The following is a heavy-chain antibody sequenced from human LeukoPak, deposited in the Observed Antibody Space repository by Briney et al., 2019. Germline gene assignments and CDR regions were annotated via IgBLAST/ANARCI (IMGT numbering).Heavy chain of an antibody. Sequence: PSETLSLTCTVSGGSISSSSYYWGWIRQPPGRGLEWIGYIYYSGSTNYNPSLKSRVTISVDTSKNQFSLKLSSVTAADTAVYYCARHHEASGAAGICYFDYWGQGTLVTVSS. CDR2: IYYSGST. CDR1: GGSISSSSYY. D-gene: IGHD6-13*01. V-gene: IGHV4-61*05. J-gene: IGHJ4*02. CDR3: ARHHEASGAAGICYFDY.